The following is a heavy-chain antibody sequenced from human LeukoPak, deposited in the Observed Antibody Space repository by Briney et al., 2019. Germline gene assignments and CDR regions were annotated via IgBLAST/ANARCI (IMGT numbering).Heavy chain of an antibody. J-gene: IGHJ3*02. CDR1: GGSISSSSYY. Sequence: SETLSLTCTVSGGSISSSSYYWGWIRQPPGKGLEWIGSIYYSGSTYYNPSLKSRVTISVDTSKNQFSLKLSSVTAADTAVYYCARDRGSSSGYTGVNDAFDIWGQGTMVTVSS. CDR2: IYYSGST. CDR3: ARDRGSSSGYTGVNDAFDI. D-gene: IGHD3-22*01. V-gene: IGHV4-39*07.